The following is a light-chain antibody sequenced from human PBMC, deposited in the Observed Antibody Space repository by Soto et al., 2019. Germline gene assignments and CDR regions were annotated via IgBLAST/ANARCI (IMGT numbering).Light chain of an antibody. J-gene: IGKJ1*01. CDR1: QDIRND. Sequence: DIQMTQSPSSLSASVGDRVTITCRASQDIRNDLGWYQHQPGKAPKRLIYAASTLQSGVPSRFIGSGSGTEFTLTISSLQPQDFATYYCLQHNSFPITFGQGTKVDIK. CDR3: LQHNSFPIT. CDR2: AAS. V-gene: IGKV1-17*01.